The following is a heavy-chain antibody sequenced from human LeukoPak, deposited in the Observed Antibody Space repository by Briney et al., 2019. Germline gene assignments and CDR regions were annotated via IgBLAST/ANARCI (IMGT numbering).Heavy chain of an antibody. CDR2: ISSSSTTI. V-gene: IGHV3-48*02. D-gene: IGHD6-19*01. Sequence: GGSLRLSCAAPRFTFSSYSMNWVRQAPGKGLEWGSYISSSSTTIYYADSVKGRFIISRDNAKNSLHLQMYSLRDEDTAVYYCARSIAVADPFDYWGQGTLVTVSS. J-gene: IGHJ4*02. CDR3: ARSIAVADPFDY. CDR1: RFTFSSYS.